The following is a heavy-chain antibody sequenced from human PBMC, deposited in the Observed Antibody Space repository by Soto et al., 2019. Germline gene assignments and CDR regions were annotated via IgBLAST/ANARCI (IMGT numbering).Heavy chain of an antibody. V-gene: IGHV3-23*01. Sequence: PGGSLRLSCAASGFTFSSYAMSWVRQAPGKGLEWVSAISGSGGRTHYADSVKGRFTISRDNAKNSLYLQMNSLRAEDTAVYYCTGGQDNLAVNFDYWGQGTPVTVSS. CDR3: TGGQDNLAVNFDY. CDR2: ISGSGGRT. J-gene: IGHJ4*02. CDR1: GFTFSSYA. D-gene: IGHD1-1*01.